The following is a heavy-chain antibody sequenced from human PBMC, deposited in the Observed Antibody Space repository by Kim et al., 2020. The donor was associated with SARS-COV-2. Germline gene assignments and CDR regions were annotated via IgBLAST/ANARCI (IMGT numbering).Heavy chain of an antibody. J-gene: IGHJ6*02. D-gene: IGHD3-10*01. CDR2: IIPIFGTA. CDR3: AREYYYGSGRGGGMDV. V-gene: IGHV1-69*13. Sequence: SVKVSCKASGGTFSSYAISWVRQAPGQGLEWMGGIIPIFGTANYAQKFQGRVTITADESTSTAYMELSSLRSEDTAVYYCAREYYYGSGRGGGMDVWGQGTTVTVSS. CDR1: GGTFSSYA.